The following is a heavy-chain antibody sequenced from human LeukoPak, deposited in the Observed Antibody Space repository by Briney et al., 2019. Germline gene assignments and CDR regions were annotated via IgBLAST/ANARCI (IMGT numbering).Heavy chain of an antibody. CDR3: ARVSSYGDYEG. CDR2: INPSSGGT. J-gene: IGHJ4*02. Sequence: ASVKVSCKASGYTFTGYYMHWVRQAPGQGLEWMGWINPSSGGTNYAQKFQGRVTMTRDTSISTAYMELSRLRSDDTAVYYCARVSSYGDYEGWGQGTPVTVSS. CDR1: GYTFTGYY. V-gene: IGHV1-2*02. D-gene: IGHD4-17*01.